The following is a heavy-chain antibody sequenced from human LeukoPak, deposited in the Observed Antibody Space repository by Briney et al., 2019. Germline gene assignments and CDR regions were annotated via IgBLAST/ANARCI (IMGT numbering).Heavy chain of an antibody. D-gene: IGHD3-16*01. CDR3: ARDLARGSFDY. Sequence: GGSLRLSCAASGFTFSSYAMHWVRQAPGKGLGWVAVISYDGSNKYYADSVKGRFTISRDNSKNTLYLQMNSLRAEDTAVYYCARDLARGSFDYWGQGTLVTVSS. J-gene: IGHJ4*02. V-gene: IGHV3-30*04. CDR2: ISYDGSNK. CDR1: GFTFSSYA.